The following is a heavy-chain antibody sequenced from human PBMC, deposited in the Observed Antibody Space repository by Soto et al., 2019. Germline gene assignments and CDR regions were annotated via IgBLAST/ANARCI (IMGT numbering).Heavy chain of an antibody. D-gene: IGHD1-26*01. V-gene: IGHV3-48*02. CDR1: GFTFTDYS. CDR3: ARDGRRGYDLDG. J-gene: IGHJ6*02. Sequence: EGQLVESGGGLVQPGGSLRLSCTVSGFTFTDYSLNWVRQAPGKGLEWLSYISASRTTIYYAGSVRGRFTVSRDNAKNSLYLQMNSLRDEDTAVYYCARDGRRGYDLDGWGQGTMVTVSS. CDR2: ISASRTTI.